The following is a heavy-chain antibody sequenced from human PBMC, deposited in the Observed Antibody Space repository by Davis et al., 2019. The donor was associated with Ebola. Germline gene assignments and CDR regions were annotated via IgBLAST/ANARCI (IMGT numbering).Heavy chain of an antibody. D-gene: IGHD5-18*01. CDR2: IRSKANSYAT. CDR3: TRGYSYGHWGEDV. J-gene: IGHJ6*02. Sequence: PGGSLRLSCAVSGFTFSGSAMHCVRQASGKGLEWVGRIRSKANSYATAYAASVKGRFTISRDDSKNTAYLQMNSLKTEDTAVYYCTRGYSYGHWGEDVWGQGTTITVSS. CDR1: GFTFSGSA. V-gene: IGHV3-73*01.